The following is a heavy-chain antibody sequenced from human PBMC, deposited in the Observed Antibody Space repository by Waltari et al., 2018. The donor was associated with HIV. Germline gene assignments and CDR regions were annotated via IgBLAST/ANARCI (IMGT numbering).Heavy chain of an antibody. CDR2: INGSGGRT. CDR3: TKDPRDTDGMDV. D-gene: IGHD2-2*02. J-gene: IGHJ6*02. V-gene: IGHV3-23*01. CDR1: GFAFSRYA. Sequence: EVQLLESGGGLVQPGGSLRLSCAASGFAFSRYAMTCVRQDPGKGLGWVSSINGSGGRTYYADSVKGRFSISRDNSKNTLYLEMKSLRAEDTAIYYCTKDPRDTDGMDVWGQGTAVTVSS.